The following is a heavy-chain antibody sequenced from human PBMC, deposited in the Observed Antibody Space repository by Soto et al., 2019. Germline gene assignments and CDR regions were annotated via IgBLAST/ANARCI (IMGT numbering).Heavy chain of an antibody. CDR1: GYSINSGYY. CDR3: AVGYCSTTSCSREYFQH. CDR2: VYQSGST. Sequence: PSETLSLTCAVSGYSINSGYYWAWIRQPPEKELEWIGSVYQSGSTYYNPSLKSRVIISVDTSKKQFSLKLRSVTAADTATYYCAVGYCSTTSCSREYFQHWGQGTLVTVSS. J-gene: IGHJ1*01. D-gene: IGHD2-2*01. V-gene: IGHV4-38-2*01.